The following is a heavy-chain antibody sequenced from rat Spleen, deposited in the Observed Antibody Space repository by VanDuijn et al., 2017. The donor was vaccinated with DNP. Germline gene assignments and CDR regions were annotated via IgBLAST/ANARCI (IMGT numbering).Heavy chain of an antibody. D-gene: IGHD1-4*01. CDR1: GFTFNYYW. CDR2: ISASGGST. J-gene: IGHJ4*01. V-gene: IGHV5-31*01. CDR3: ASPGV. Sequence: EVQLMESGGDLVQPGRSLKLSCVASGFTFNYYWMTWIRQVPGKGLEWLASISASGGSTSYRDSVKGRFTISRDNAKSTLYLQMDSLRSEDTATYYCASPGVWGQGTSVTVSS.